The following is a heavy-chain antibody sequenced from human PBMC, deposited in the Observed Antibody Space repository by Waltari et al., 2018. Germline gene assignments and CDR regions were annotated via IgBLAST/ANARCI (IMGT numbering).Heavy chain of an antibody. CDR2: INPSGST. D-gene: IGHD3-3*01. V-gene: IGHV4-34*01. Sequence: QVQLQQWGAGLLKPSVTLSLTCAVYGRSFSGYYWSWIRQPPGKGLEWIGEINPSGSTNYNPSLKSRVTISVDTSKNQFSLKLSSVTAADTAVYYCAITRYDFWSGLIDPLLHYMDVWGKGTTVTVSS. J-gene: IGHJ6*03. CDR3: AITRYDFWSGLIDPLLHYMDV. CDR1: GRSFSGYY.